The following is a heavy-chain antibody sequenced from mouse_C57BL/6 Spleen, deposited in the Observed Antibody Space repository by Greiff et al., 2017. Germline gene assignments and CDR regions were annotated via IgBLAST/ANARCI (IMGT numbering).Heavy chain of an antibody. V-gene: IGHV5-9-1*02. D-gene: IGHD2-4*01. J-gene: IGHJ2*01. Sequence: EVHLVESGEGLVKPGGSLKLSCAASGFTFSSYAMSWVRQTPGKRLEWVAYISSGGDYIYYADTVKGQFTISRDNARHTLYLQMSSLKSEDTAMYYCTRWNYDGLFDYWGQGTTLTVSS. CDR1: GFTFSSYA. CDR3: TRWNYDGLFDY. CDR2: ISSGGDYI.